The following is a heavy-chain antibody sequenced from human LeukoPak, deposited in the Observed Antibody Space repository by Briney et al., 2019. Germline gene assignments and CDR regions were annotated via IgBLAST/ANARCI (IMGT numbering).Heavy chain of an antibody. V-gene: IGHV3-9*01. CDR3: AKDIAAAGTGWFDP. Sequence: PGGSLRLSCAASGFTFDDYAMHWVRQAPGKGLEWVSGISWNSGSIGYADSVKGRFTISRDNAKNSLYLQMNSLRAEDTALYYCAKDIAAAGTGWFDPWGQGTLVTVSS. J-gene: IGHJ5*02. D-gene: IGHD6-13*01. CDR1: GFTFDDYA. CDR2: ISWNSGSI.